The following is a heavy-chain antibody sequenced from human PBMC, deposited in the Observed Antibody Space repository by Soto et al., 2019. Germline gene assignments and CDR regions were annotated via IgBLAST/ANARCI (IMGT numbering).Heavy chain of an antibody. CDR3: ARXYCSSTSCYTSTYWFDP. CDR1: GGSISSYY. D-gene: IGHD2-2*02. V-gene: IGHV4-59*01. CDR2: IYYSGST. Sequence: PSETLSLTCTVSGGSISSYYWSWIRQPPGKGLEWIGYIYYSGSTNYNPSLKSRVTISVDTSKNQFSLKLSSVTAADTAVYYCARXYCSSTSCYTSTYWFDPWGQGTLVTVSS. J-gene: IGHJ5*02.